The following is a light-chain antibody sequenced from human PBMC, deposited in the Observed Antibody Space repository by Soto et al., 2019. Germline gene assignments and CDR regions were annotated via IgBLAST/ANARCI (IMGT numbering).Light chain of an antibody. Sequence: QSALTQPRSVSESPGQSVTISCTGTSSDVGGYNYVSWYQHHPGKVPKLMIYDVTERPSGVPDRFFGSKSGNTASLTISGLQAEDEADYYCCSYAGSIWVFGGGTKLTVL. J-gene: IGLJ3*02. V-gene: IGLV2-11*01. CDR2: DVT. CDR1: SSDVGGYNY. CDR3: CSYAGSIWV.